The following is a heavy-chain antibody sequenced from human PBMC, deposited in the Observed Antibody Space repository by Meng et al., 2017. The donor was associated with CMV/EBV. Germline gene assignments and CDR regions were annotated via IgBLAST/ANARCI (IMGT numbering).Heavy chain of an antibody. CDR3: ARYRFCSSITCHARGHYYNYGMDV. CDR2: IIPLLGTA. V-gene: IGHV1-69*05. D-gene: IGHD2-2*01. Sequence: SVQVSCKASGSTFSSYAISWVRQAPGQGLEWMGWIIPLLGTANYAQTFQGRVTITTDESTSTAYMELNSLRSEDTAVYHGARYRFCSSITCHARGHYYNYGMDVWGQGTTVTVSS. CDR1: GSTFSSYA. J-gene: IGHJ6*02.